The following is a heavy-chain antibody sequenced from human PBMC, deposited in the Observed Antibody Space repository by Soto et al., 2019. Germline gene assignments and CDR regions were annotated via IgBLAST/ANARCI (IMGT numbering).Heavy chain of an antibody. V-gene: IGHV3-21*01. Sequence: GGSLRLSCAASGFTFSSYSMNWVRQAPGKGLEWVSSISSSSSYIYYADSVKGRFTISRDKAKNSLYLQMNSLRAEDTAVYYCARDNESFGSSTNHFYYYYYYMDVWGKGTTVTVSS. CDR3: ARDNESFGSSTNHFYYYYYYMDV. J-gene: IGHJ6*03. CDR2: ISSSSSYI. D-gene: IGHD2-2*01. CDR1: GFTFSSYS.